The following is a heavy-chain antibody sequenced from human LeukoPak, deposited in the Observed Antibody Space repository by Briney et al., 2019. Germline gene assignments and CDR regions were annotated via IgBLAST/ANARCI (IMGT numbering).Heavy chain of an antibody. V-gene: IGHV3-30-3*01. CDR1: GFTFNNYP. J-gene: IGHJ4*02. D-gene: IGHD3/OR15-3a*01. CDR2: ISYDGSNN. Sequence: PGRSLRLSCAASGFTFNNYPMHWVRQAPGKGLEWVAVISYDGSNNYYADSVKGRFTISRDNSKNTLYLQMSSLRVEDTAVYYCARDLEDWFPSDSEGSSDYWGQGTLVTVSS. CDR3: ARDLEDWFPSDSEGSSDY.